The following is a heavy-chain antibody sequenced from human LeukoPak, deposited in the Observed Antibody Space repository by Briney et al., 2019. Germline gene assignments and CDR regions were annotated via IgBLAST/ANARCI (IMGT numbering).Heavy chain of an antibody. CDR2: IFHSGNI. CDR3: AGITMIRGDFYFGMDV. V-gene: IGHV4-4*02. D-gene: IGHD3-10*01. Sequence: SGTLSLTCAVSGGSISSDNWWSWVRQPPGKGLEWIREIFHSGNIHYNPSLKSRVTISVDKSKNQFFLKLSSVTAADSAVYYCAGITMIRGDFYFGMDVWGKGTTVTVSS. CDR1: GGSISSDNW. J-gene: IGHJ6*04.